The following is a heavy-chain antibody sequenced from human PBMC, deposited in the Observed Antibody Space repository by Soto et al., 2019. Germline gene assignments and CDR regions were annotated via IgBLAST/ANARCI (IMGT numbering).Heavy chain of an antibody. CDR3: ARELAARTEGAFDI. J-gene: IGHJ3*02. CDR1: GGSISSYY. Sequence: SETLSLTCTVSGGSISSYYWSWIRQPPGKGLEWIGYIYYSGSTNYNPSLKSRVTISVDTSKNQFSLKLSSVTAADTAVYYCARELAARTEGAFDIWGQGTMVTVSS. D-gene: IGHD6-6*01. V-gene: IGHV4-59*01. CDR2: IYYSGST.